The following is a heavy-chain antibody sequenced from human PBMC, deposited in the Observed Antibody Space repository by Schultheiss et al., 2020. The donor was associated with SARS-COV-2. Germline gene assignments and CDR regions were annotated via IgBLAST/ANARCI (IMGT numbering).Heavy chain of an antibody. D-gene: IGHD3-22*01. V-gene: IGHV1-2*04. J-gene: IGHJ4*02. CDR1: GYTFTGYY. CDR2: INPNSGGT. Sequence: ASVKVSCKASGYTFTGYYMHWVRQAPGQGLEWMGWINPNSGGTNYAQKFQGWVTMTRDTSISTAYMELSRLRSDDTAVYYCARGGDSSGYYYLLFDYWGQGTLVTVSS. CDR3: ARGGDSSGYYYLLFDY.